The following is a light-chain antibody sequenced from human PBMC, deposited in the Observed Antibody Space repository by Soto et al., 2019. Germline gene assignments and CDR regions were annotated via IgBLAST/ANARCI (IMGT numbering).Light chain of an antibody. V-gene: IGLV2-14*01. CDR2: EVS. Sequence: QSVLTQPASVSGSPGQSITISCTGTSSDVGGYNYVSWYQQHPGKVPKLMIYEVSNRPSGVVNRFSGSKSGNTASLTISGLQAEDEADYYCSSFTCSSTQVFGTGTKVTVL. CDR3: SSFTCSSTQV. J-gene: IGLJ1*01. CDR1: SSDVGGYNY.